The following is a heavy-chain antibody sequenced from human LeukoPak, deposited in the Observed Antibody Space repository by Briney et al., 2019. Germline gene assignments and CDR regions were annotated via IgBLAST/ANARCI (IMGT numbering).Heavy chain of an antibody. CDR1: GFTFSSYW. CDR2: ITSDGSST. Sequence: GGSLRLSCAASGFTFSSYWMHWVRQAPGKGLVWVSRITSDGSSTSYADSVKGRFTISRDNAKITLYLQMNSLRAEDTAVYYCARYRSSGLDYWGQGTLVTVSS. J-gene: IGHJ4*02. D-gene: IGHD3-22*01. CDR3: ARYRSSGLDY. V-gene: IGHV3-74*01.